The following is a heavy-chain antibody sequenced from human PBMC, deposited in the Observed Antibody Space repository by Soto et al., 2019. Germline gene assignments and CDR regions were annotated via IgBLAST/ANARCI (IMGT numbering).Heavy chain of an antibody. Sequence: QVQVVQSGAEVKKPGASVRLSCKTSGYSFTSCAIHWVRQAPGQRFELMGWINTDSGNTKYSQKFQGRVSITRDTSASTAYMQLTGPASEDTAIYCCVRDRAVDWYLDLWGRGTLVTVSS. V-gene: IGHV1-3*04. CDR1: GYSFTSCA. D-gene: IGHD6-19*01. CDR2: INTDSGNT. J-gene: IGHJ2*01. CDR3: VRDRAVDWYLDL.